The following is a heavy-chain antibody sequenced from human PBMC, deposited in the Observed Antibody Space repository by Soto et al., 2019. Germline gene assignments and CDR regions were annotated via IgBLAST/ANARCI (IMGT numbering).Heavy chain of an antibody. CDR3: GSPRSGPSPDVGH. V-gene: IGHV1-2*02. J-gene: IGHJ4*01. Sequence: ASVKVSCKASVFSVHTTYCIHWVRRAPGQGLEWMGSINPNSGDTNYAQNFQGRVTMTRDTSISTAYTEVSSLTSDDTAVYYCGSPRSGPSPDVGHWGHGTVVTVSS. D-gene: IGHD2-15*01. CDR1: VFSVHTTYC. CDR2: INPNSGDT.